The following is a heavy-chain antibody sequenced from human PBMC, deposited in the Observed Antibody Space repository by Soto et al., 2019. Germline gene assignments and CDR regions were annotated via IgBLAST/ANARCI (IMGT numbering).Heavy chain of an antibody. CDR2: IYNTGTT. CDR1: GAAMSSYY. D-gene: IGHD3-22*01. Sequence: QLQESGPGLVKPSETLSLTCTVSGAAMSSYYWSWVRQSPGKGLEWIGYIYNTGTTDYNPSLKSRVTISVERSKFQFPLKLTSVTAADTAVYYCATDSTGYYSDAFDVWGQGARVIVSS. J-gene: IGHJ3*01. CDR3: ATDSTGYYSDAFDV. V-gene: IGHV4-59*03.